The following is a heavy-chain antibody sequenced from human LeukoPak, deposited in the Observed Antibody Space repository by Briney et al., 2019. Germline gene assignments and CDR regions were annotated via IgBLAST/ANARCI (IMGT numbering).Heavy chain of an antibody. CDR1: GFTFSSYA. D-gene: IGHD3-3*01. CDR2: ISGSGGST. CDR3: AKDAPLPIFGVVTATYDAFDI. J-gene: IGHJ3*02. V-gene: IGHV3-23*01. Sequence: PGGSLILSCAASGFTFSSYAMSWVRPAPGKGLEWVSAISGSGGSTYYADSVKGRFTISRDNSKNTLYLQMNSLRAEDTAVYYCAKDAPLPIFGVVTATYDAFDIWGQGTMVTVSS.